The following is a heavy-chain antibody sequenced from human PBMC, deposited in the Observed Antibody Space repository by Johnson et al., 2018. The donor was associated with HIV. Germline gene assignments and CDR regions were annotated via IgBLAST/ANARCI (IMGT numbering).Heavy chain of an antibody. CDR1: GFTFSSYW. CDR2: ISSSGSTI. D-gene: IGHD2-2*01. J-gene: IGHJ3*02. Sequence: VQLVESGGGVVQPGRSLRLSCVASGFTFSSYWMSWVRQAPGKGLEWVSYISSSGSTIYYADSVKGRFTVSRDNSKNTLYLQMNSLRAADTAVYYCARPGIVILPAGVFDIWGPGTMVTVSS. V-gene: IGHV3-48*01. CDR3: ARPGIVILPAGVFDI.